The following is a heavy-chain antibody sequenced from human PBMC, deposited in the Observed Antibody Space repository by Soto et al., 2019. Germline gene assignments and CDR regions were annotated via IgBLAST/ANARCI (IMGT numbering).Heavy chain of an antibody. Sequence: QLQLQESGPGLVKPSETLSLTCTVSGGSISSISYYWGWIRQPPGKGLEWIASIYSGGGTYHNPSLKSRITISVDTSKNLFSLKLSSVTAADTAVYYCASSSTWHIIDYWGQGTLVTVSS. CDR2: IYSGGGT. V-gene: IGHV4-39*01. J-gene: IGHJ4*02. CDR1: GGSISSISYY. CDR3: ASSSTWHIIDY. D-gene: IGHD6-13*01.